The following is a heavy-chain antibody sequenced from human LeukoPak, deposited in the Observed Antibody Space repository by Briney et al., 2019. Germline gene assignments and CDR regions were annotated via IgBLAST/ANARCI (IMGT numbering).Heavy chain of an antibody. CDR2: IYYSGST. Sequence: RPSETLSLTCTVSGGSITSRSYYWSWLRQPPGKGLEWIGYIYYSGSTNYNPSLKSRVTISVDTSKNQFSLKLSSVTAADTAVYYCASRGYSYTYDYWGQGTLVTVSS. J-gene: IGHJ4*02. D-gene: IGHD5-18*01. CDR1: GGSITSRSYY. CDR3: ASRGYSYTYDY. V-gene: IGHV4-61*01.